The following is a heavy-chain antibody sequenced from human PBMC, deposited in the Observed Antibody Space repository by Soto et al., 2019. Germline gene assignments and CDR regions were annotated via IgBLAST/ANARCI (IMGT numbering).Heavy chain of an antibody. CDR3: AKARQRFLGWFQYYYGMDV. CDR1: GFTFSSYG. CDR2: ISYDGSNK. V-gene: IGHV3-30*18. J-gene: IGHJ6*02. D-gene: IGHD3-3*01. Sequence: GGSLRLSCAASGFTFSSYGMHWVRQAPGKXLDLVAGISYDGSNKYYADCVKGRFTISRDNSKNTLYLQMNSLRAEDTDVYYCAKARQRFLGWFQYYYGMDVWGQGTTVTVSS.